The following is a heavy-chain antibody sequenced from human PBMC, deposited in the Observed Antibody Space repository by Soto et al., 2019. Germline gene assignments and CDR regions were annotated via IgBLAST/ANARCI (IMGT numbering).Heavy chain of an antibody. V-gene: IGHV3-30*18. D-gene: IGHD1-26*01. CDR2: ISYDGSNK. Sequence: GGSLRLSCAASGFTFSSYGMHWVRQAPGKGLEWVAVISYDGSNKYYADSVKGRFTISRDNSKNTLYLQMNSLRAEDTAVYYCAKDRHYAIVDAFDIWGQGTMVTVSS. CDR3: AKDRHYAIVDAFDI. CDR1: GFTFSSYG. J-gene: IGHJ3*02.